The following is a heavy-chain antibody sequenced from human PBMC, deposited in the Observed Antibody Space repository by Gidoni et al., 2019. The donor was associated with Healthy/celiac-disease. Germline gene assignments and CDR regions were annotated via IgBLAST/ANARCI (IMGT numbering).Heavy chain of an antibody. V-gene: IGHV3-23*01. CDR3: AKVGNKQWLGLLLFY. CDR1: GFTFSSYA. Sequence: EVQLLESGGGLVQPGGSLRLSCAASGFTFSSYAMSWVRQAPGKGLEWVAAISGSGGITYYADSVKGRFTISRDNSKNTLYLQMNSLRAEDTAVYYCAKVGNKQWLGLLLFYWGQGTLVTVSS. CDR2: ISGSGGIT. J-gene: IGHJ4*02. D-gene: IGHD6-19*01.